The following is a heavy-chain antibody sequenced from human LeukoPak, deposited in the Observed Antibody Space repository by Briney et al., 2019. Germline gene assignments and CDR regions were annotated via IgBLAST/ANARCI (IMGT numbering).Heavy chain of an antibody. CDR2: ISSSSTYI. Sequence: GGSLRLSCAASGFTFSNPWMSWVRQAPGKGLEWVSSISSSSTYIYYADSVKGRFTISRDNVKNSLYLQMNSLRAEDTAVYYCARRYCSSTNCYAFDNWGQGTLVTVSS. J-gene: IGHJ4*02. D-gene: IGHD2-2*01. CDR3: ARRYCSSTNCYAFDN. CDR1: GFTFSNPW. V-gene: IGHV3-21*06.